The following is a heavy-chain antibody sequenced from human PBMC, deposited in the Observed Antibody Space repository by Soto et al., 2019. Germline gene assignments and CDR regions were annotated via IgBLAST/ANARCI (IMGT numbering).Heavy chain of an antibody. D-gene: IGHD3-16*01. J-gene: IGHJ4*02. CDR3: ARDHGGGGLTLEY. CDR1: GFTFSDYY. Sequence: QVHLEESGGGLVKPGGSLRLSCRASGFTFSDYYMSWIRQAPGKGPEWVADISNSGRITHHADSVEGRFTIYRDNAKDSLFLQLNTLRPEDSAIYYCARDHGGGGLTLEYWGQGTLVTVSS. V-gene: IGHV3-11*01. CDR2: ISNSGRIT.